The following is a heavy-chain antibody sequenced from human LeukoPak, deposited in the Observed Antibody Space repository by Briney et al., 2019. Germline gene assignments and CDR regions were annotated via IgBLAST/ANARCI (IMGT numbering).Heavy chain of an antibody. V-gene: IGHV5-51*01. D-gene: IGHD6-13*01. CDR2: VDPGDSDT. J-gene: IGHJ4*02. CDR1: GYRFTSYW. Sequence: GESLKISCKGSGYRFTSYWIGWVRQMPGKGLEWMGIVDPGDSDTRYSPSFQGQVTISADSSISTAYLQWSSLKASDTAMYYCTRSEGYSTSWYFDYWGQGTLVTVSS. CDR3: TRSEGYSTSWYFDY.